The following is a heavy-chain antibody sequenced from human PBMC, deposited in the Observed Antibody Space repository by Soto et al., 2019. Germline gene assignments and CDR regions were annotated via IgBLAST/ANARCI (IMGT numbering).Heavy chain of an antibody. V-gene: IGHV1-18*04. CDR3: ARDVAAAGTIWYFDL. Sequence: ASVKVSWKASGYTFTSYYMHWVRQAPGQGLEWMGWISAYNGNTNYAQKLQGRVTMTTDTSTSTAYMELRSLRSDDTAVYYCARDVAAAGTIWYFDLWGRGTLVTVSS. CDR2: ISAYNGNT. CDR1: GYTFTSYY. D-gene: IGHD6-13*01. J-gene: IGHJ2*01.